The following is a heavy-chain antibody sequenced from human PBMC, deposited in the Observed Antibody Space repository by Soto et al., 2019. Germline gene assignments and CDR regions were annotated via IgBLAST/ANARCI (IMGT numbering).Heavy chain of an antibody. V-gene: IGHV3-30*03. CDR3: ARRADVRGAPGQNWFDP. CDR1: GFSFSNYA. CDR2: IPYDGDNE. J-gene: IGHJ5*02. D-gene: IGHD3-10*01. Sequence: GGSLRLSCAASGFSFSNYAMHWVRQAPGKGLEWLAIIPYDGDNEYYADSVRGRFTISRDNSKNTLYLQTNNLRHEDTAVYYCARRADVRGAPGQNWFDPWGQGTLVTVSS.